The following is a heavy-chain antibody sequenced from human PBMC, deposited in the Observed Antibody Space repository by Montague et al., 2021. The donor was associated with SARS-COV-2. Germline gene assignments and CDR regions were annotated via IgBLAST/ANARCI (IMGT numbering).Heavy chain of an antibody. CDR2: ISSSSSYI. CDR1: GFTFSSYN. D-gene: IGHD4-11*01. V-gene: IGHV3-21*01. CDR3: ASELHPNYYYGMDV. Sequence: SLRLSCAASGFTFSSYNMSWVRQAPGKGLEWVSSISSSSSYIYYADSVKGRFTISRDNAKNSLYLQMNSLRAEDTAVYYCASELHPNYYYGMDVWGQGTTVTVSS. J-gene: IGHJ6*02.